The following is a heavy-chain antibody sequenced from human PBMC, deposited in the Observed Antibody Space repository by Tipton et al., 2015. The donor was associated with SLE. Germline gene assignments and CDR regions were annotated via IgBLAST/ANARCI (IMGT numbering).Heavy chain of an antibody. Sequence: TLSLTCTVSGGSIFSYYWSWIWQPPGKGLEWIGYIYFSGSTNYNPSLRSRVTMSIDTSNNQFSLKLSSVTAADTAVYFCARDGGAAAESYNYYMDVWGRGTTVTVSS. V-gene: IGHV4-59*01. D-gene: IGHD6-13*01. CDR1: GGSIFSYY. J-gene: IGHJ6*03. CDR3: ARDGGAAAESYNYYMDV. CDR2: IYFSGST.